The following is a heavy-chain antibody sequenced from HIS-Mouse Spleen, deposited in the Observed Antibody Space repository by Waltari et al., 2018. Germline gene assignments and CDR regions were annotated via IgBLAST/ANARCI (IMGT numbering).Heavy chain of an antibody. CDR3: AKDRGSQFDY. V-gene: IGHV3-30*18. D-gene: IGHD1-26*01. CDR2: ISYDGSNK. Sequence: LEWVAVISYDGSNKYYADSVKGRFTISRDNSKNTLYLQMNSLRAEDTAVYYCAKDRGSQFDYWGQGTLVTVSS. J-gene: IGHJ4*02.